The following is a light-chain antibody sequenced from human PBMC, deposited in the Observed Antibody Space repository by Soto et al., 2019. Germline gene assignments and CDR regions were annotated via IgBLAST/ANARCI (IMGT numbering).Light chain of an antibody. Sequence: LTQPASVSGSPGQSITISCTGTSNDIGHYNSVSWYQQHPAKAPKVMISEVSNRPSGISNRFSGSKSGNTAFLTISGLQAEDEADYYCASYTRTVTMIFGGGTKVTVL. J-gene: IGLJ2*01. CDR2: EVS. CDR3: ASYTRTVTMI. CDR1: SNDIGHYNS. V-gene: IGLV2-14*01.